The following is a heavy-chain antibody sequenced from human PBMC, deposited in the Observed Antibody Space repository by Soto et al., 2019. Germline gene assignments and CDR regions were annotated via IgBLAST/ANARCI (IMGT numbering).Heavy chain of an antibody. J-gene: IGHJ6*02. CDR1: GFTFSNYG. CDR3: ASDLVGASDSYGLDV. D-gene: IGHD1-26*01. Sequence: GGSLRLSFAASGFTFSNYGMHWVRQAPGKGLEWVAIIWHDGNNKYYADSVRGRFIISRDNSKNRLYLQMNSLRAEDTAVYYCASDLVGASDSYGLDVWGQGTPVTV. CDR2: IWHDGNNK. V-gene: IGHV3-33*01.